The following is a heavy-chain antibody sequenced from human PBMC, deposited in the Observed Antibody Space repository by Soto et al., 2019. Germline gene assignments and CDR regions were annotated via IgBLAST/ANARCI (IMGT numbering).Heavy chain of an antibody. Sequence: SLRLSCAASGFTFSNAWMSWVRQAPGKGLEWVGRIKSKTDGGTTDYAAPVKGRFTISRDDSKNTLYLQMNSLKTEDTAVYYCTTETYYYDSSGYTLYYYGMDVWGQGTTVTVSS. CDR1: GFTFSNAW. D-gene: IGHD3-22*01. CDR3: TTETYYYDSSGYTLYYYGMDV. CDR2: IKSKTDGGTT. V-gene: IGHV3-15*01. J-gene: IGHJ6*02.